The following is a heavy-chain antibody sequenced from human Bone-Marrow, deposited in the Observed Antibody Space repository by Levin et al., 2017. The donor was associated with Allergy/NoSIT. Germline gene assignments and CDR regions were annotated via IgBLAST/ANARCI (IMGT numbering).Heavy chain of an antibody. V-gene: IGHV4-34*01. CDR3: GRAPAGAAGKVDY. D-gene: IGHD6-13*01. Sequence: SSETLSLTCAVYGGSFSSHYWTWIRQSPGKGLEWIGEINGGGRTRYNPSLKSRVTISVDTSKNQFSLMLNSVTAADTGVYYCGRAPAGAAGKVDYWGQGTQVTVSS. CDR1: GGSFSSHY. J-gene: IGHJ4*02. CDR2: INGGGRT.